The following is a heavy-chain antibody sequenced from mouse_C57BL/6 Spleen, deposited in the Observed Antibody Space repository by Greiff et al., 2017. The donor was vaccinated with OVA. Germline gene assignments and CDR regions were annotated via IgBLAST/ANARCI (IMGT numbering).Heavy chain of an antibody. D-gene: IGHD2-2*01. CDR1: GYTFTDYN. CDR2: INPNNGGT. V-gene: IGHV1-22*01. CDR3: ARKVIDYGYDYFDY. J-gene: IGHJ2*01. Sequence: VQLKESGPELVKPGASVKMSCKASGYTFTDYNMHWVKQSHGKSLEWIGYINPNNGGTSYNQKFKGKATLTVNKSSSTAYMELRSLTSEDSAVYYCARKVIDYGYDYFDYWGQGTTLTVSS.